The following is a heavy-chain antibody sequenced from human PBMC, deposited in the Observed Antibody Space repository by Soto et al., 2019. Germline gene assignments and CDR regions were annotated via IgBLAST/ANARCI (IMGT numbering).Heavy chain of an antibody. CDR2: ISDSVNT. D-gene: IGHD2-15*01. J-gene: IGHJ4*02. CDR1: GDSLSSGGHY. Sequence: SETLSLTCTVSGDSLSSGGHYWSWIRQHPGKGLEWIGHISDSVNTYYSPSLRSRVTISADMSKNQFSLNLRSVTAADTAVYYCARVDHRGYVAILAEYWGQGTMLTVYS. CDR3: ARVDHRGYVAILAEY. V-gene: IGHV4-31*03.